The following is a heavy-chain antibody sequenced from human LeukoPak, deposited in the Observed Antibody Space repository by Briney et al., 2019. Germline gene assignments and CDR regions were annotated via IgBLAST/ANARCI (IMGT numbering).Heavy chain of an antibody. V-gene: IGHV3-74*03. CDR3: AKDLNTLTYYDFWSGYDY. J-gene: IGHJ4*02. Sequence: GGSLRLSCAASGFTFSTYWMHWVRHAPGKGLVWVSRISSDGIITTYADSVKGRFTIPRDNAKNTLYLQMNSLRAEDTAVYYCAKDLNTLTYYDFWSGYDYWGQGTLVTVSS. CDR1: GFTFSTYW. D-gene: IGHD3-3*01. CDR2: ISSDGIIT.